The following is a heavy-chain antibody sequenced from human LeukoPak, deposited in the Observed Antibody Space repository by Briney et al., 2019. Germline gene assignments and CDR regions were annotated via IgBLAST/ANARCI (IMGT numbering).Heavy chain of an antibody. CDR2: ISSSSSTI. V-gene: IGHV3-48*01. J-gene: IGHJ4*02. Sequence: GGSLRLSCAASGFTFSSYSMNWVRQAPGKGLEWVSYISSSSSTIYYADSVKGRFTTSRDNAKNSLYLQMNSLRAEDTAVYYCAREKRSDTAMVPVDYWGQGTLVTVSS. D-gene: IGHD5-18*01. CDR1: GFTFSSYS. CDR3: AREKRSDTAMVPVDY.